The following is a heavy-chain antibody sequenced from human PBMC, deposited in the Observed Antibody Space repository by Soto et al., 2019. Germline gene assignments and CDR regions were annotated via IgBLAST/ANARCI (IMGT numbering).Heavy chain of an antibody. J-gene: IGHJ5*02. V-gene: IGHV4-39*02. Sequence: PSETLSLTCTVSGDSITRSNFYWGWIRQPTGKGLEWLGSIFYSGSTFYNTPLKSRVTFSVDTSKNHFSLKLSSVTAADTAVYYCARHKTTMLTVVSAFDPWGQGTRVTVSS. CDR2: IFYSGST. CDR3: ARHKTTMLTVVSAFDP. CDR1: GDSITRSNFY. D-gene: IGHD3-22*01.